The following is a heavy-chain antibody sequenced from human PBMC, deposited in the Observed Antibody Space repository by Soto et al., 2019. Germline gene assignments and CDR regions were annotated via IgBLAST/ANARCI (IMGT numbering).Heavy chain of an antibody. Sequence: TLTLTCTVSGGSISSGDYYWSWIRQPPGKGLEWIGYIYYSGSTYYNPSLMSRVTISVDTSNNQFSLKLSSVTAADTAVYYCARAFTYTYYFGYWGRGTLGAASS. CDR2: IYYSGST. CDR1: GGSISSGDYY. D-gene: IGHD3-3*02. V-gene: IGHV4-30-4*01. CDR3: ARAFTYTYYFGY. J-gene: IGHJ4*02.